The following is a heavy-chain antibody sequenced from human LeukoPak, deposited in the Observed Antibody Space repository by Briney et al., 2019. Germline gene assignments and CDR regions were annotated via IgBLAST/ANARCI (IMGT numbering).Heavy chain of an antibody. J-gene: IGHJ3*02. CDR3: ARDQTNAFDI. CDR2: IYYSGST. V-gene: IGHV4-39*07. CDR1: GGSISSSSYY. Sequence: SETLCLTCTVSGGSISSSSYYWGWIRQPPGKGLEWIGSIYYSGSTYYNPSLKSRVTISVDTSKNQFSLKLSSVTAADTAVYYCARDQTNAFDIWGQGTMVTVSS. D-gene: IGHD1-1*01.